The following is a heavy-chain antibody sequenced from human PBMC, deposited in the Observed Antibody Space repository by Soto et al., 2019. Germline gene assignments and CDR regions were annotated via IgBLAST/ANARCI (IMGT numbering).Heavy chain of an antibody. Sequence: EVKLMQSGGGLVKPGGSLRLSCATSGFSFTIFGMHWVRQAPGRGLELIAFISSGSTTIKYADSVRGRFTVSRDNAKSSLFLQMHSLRDEDTGVYYCAREVDLAGTWGILGHWGQGDQVTVSS. D-gene: IGHD6-19*01. CDR3: AREVDLAGTWGILGH. CDR2: ISSGSTTI. V-gene: IGHV3-48*02. J-gene: IGHJ4*02. CDR1: GFSFTIFG.